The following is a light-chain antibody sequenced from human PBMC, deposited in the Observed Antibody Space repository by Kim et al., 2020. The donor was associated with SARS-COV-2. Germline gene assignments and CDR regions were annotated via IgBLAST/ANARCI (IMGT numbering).Light chain of an antibody. CDR3: QQSATLPWT. V-gene: IGKV3-20*01. CDR2: TAS. Sequence: IVLTQSPGTLSLSPGERLNVSCRASQSVDSTYLAWYQQRPGQAPRLLIYTASRRASGISGRFSGSGSETAFTLTISSLEPEDAAMYYCQQSATLPWTFGQGTKVDIK. CDR1: QSVDSTY. J-gene: IGKJ1*01.